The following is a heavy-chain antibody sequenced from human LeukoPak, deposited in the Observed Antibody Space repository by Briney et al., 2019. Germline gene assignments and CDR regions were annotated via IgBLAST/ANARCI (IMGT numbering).Heavy chain of an antibody. Sequence: GGSLRLSCAASGFTFSSYAMSWVRQAPGKGLEWVSAISGSGGSTYYADSVKGRFTISRDNSKNTLYLQMNSLRAEDTAVYYCAKDKQWLVGVYYFDHWGQGTLVTVSS. D-gene: IGHD6-19*01. CDR2: ISGSGGST. V-gene: IGHV3-23*01. CDR1: GFTFSSYA. J-gene: IGHJ4*02. CDR3: AKDKQWLVGVYYFDH.